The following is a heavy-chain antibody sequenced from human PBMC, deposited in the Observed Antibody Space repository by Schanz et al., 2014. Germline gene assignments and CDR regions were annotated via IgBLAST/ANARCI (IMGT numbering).Heavy chain of an antibody. CDR3: ARGSGTFDS. J-gene: IGHJ4*02. D-gene: IGHD3-3*01. V-gene: IGHV3-74*02. CDR2: LNFDETYT. CDR1: GFTFSRYW. Sequence: EVQLVESGGGLVKPGGSLRLSCEASGFTFSRYWMHWVRQAPGKGLEWVSRLNFDETYTSYADSVKGRFTISRDNAKNTVYLQMTSLRVEDTAVYYCARGSGTFDSWGQGTLVTVSS.